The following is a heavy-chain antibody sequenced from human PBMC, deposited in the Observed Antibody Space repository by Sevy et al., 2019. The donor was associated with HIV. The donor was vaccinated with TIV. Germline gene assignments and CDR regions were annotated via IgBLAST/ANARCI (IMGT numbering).Heavy chain of an antibody. D-gene: IGHD6-19*01. CDR2: ISSSSSYI. Sequence: GGSLRLSCAASGFTFSSYSMNWVRQAPGKGLEWVSSISSSSSYIYYADSVKGRFTISRDNAKNSLYLQMNSLRAEDTAVYYCARVAVAGRYYYGMDVWGQGTTVTVSS. V-gene: IGHV3-21*01. CDR3: ARVAVAGRYYYGMDV. J-gene: IGHJ6*02. CDR1: GFTFSSYS.